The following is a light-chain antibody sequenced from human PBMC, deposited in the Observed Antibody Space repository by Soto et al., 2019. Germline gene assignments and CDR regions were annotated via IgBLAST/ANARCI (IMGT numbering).Light chain of an antibody. CDR1: QSVNNNF. Sequence: EILFTPSPGTPVFSAGGRTTVPWRASQSVNNNFLAWYQLRPGQAPRLLISGASSRATGIPDRISGSGSGTDFTLTITRVEPEDSAMYYCQHYVGSPTFGQGTKVDIK. V-gene: IGKV3-20*01. CDR3: QHYVGSPT. J-gene: IGKJ1*01. CDR2: GAS.